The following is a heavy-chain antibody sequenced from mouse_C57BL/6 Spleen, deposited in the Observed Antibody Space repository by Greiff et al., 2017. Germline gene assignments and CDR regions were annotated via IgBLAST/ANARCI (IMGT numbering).Heavy chain of an antibody. CDR2: ISSGSSTI. J-gene: IGHJ4*01. CDR1: GFTFSDYG. D-gene: IGHD2-4*01. CDR3: ARNYGENYYAMDY. V-gene: IGHV5-17*01. Sequence: EVQRVESGGGLVKPGGSLKLSCAASGFTFSDYGMHWVRQAPEKGLEWVAYISSGSSTIYYADTVKGRFTISRDNAKNTLFLQMTSLRSEDTAMYYCARNYGENYYAMDYWGQGTSVTVSS.